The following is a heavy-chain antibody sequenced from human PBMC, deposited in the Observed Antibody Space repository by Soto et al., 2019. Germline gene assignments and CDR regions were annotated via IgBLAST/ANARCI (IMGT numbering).Heavy chain of an antibody. CDR1: GGTFSSYA. CDR3: ARALNRGYRYGYSEYYYGMDV. D-gene: IGHD5-18*01. V-gene: IGHV1-69*06. J-gene: IGHJ6*02. Sequence: SVKVSCKASGGTFSSYAISWVRQAPGQGLEWMGGIIPIFGTANYAQKFQGRVTITADKSTSTAYMELSSLRSEDTAVYYCARALNRGYRYGYSEYYYGMDVLGQGTTVPVS. CDR2: IIPIFGTA.